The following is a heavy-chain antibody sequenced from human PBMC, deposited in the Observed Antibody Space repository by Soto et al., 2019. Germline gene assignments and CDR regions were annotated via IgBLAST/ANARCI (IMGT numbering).Heavy chain of an antibody. J-gene: IGHJ4*02. Sequence: PGGSLRLSCAASGFTFSSYAMSWVRQAPGKGLEWVSAISGSGGSTYYADSVKGRFTISRDNSKNTLYLQMNSLRAEDTAVYYCAKDKVRDIVVVVAATGFDYWGQGTLVTVSS. CDR1: GFTFSSYA. D-gene: IGHD2-15*01. CDR2: ISGSGGST. CDR3: AKDKVRDIVVVVAATGFDY. V-gene: IGHV3-23*01.